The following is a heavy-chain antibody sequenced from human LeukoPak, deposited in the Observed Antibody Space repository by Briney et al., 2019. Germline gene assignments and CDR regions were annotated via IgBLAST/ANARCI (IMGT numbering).Heavy chain of an antibody. Sequence: PSETLSLTCAVYGGSFSGYYWSWIRQPPGKGLEWIGEINHSGSTNYNPSLKSRVTISVDTSKNQFSLKLSSVTAADTAAYYCGRGLSLRGYVAPFFTVDNGFAPGGQGPLVTVS. V-gene: IGHV4-34*01. D-gene: IGHD3-10*01. J-gene: IGHJ5*02. CDR1: GGSFSGYY. CDR2: INHSGST. CDR3: GRGLSLRGYVAPFFTVDNGFAP.